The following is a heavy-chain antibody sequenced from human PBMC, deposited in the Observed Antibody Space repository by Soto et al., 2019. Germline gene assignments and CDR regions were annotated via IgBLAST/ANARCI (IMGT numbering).Heavy chain of an antibody. CDR3: ARDHGNSSSSIP. V-gene: IGHV3-21*01. J-gene: IGHJ5*02. CDR1: GFTFSSYS. Sequence: GGSLRLSCAASGFTFSSYSMNWVRQAPGKGLEWVSSISSSSSYIYYADSVKGRFTISRDNAKNSLYLQMNSLRAEDTAVYYCARDHGNSSSSIPWGQGTLVTVSS. CDR2: ISSSSSYI. D-gene: IGHD6-6*01.